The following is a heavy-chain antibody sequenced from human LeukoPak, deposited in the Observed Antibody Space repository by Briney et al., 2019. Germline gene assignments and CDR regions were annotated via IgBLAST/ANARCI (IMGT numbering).Heavy chain of an antibody. CDR3: ARGPRNWGFDY. J-gene: IGHJ4*02. V-gene: IGHV1-46*01. Sequence: ASVKVSCKASGYTFTNYYIHWVRQAPGQGLEWMGIINPSGGSTNYAQKFQGRVTMTRDTSTNTIYMELSSLRSEDTAVYYCARGPRNWGFDYWGPGTLVTVSS. D-gene: IGHD7-27*01. CDR1: GYTFTNYY. CDR2: INPSGGST.